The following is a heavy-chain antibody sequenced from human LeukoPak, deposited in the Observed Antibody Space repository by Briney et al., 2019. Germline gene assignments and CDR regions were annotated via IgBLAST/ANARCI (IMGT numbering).Heavy chain of an antibody. CDR2: IYYSGST. CDR1: GFTVSSNY. J-gene: IGHJ4*02. Sequence: GSLRLSCAASGFTVSSNYMSWVRQAPGKGLEWIGYIYYSGSTNYNPSLKSRVTISVDTSKNQFSLKLSSVTAADTAVYYCARRYDSSGEIDYWGQGTLVTVSS. CDR3: ARRYDSSGEIDY. D-gene: IGHD3-22*01. V-gene: IGHV4-59*08.